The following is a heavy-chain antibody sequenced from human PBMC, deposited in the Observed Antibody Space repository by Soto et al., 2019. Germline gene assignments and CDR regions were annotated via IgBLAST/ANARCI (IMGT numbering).Heavy chain of an antibody. D-gene: IGHD1-26*01. CDR3: GRRYGGNLDY. CDR1: GGSFSGYY. V-gene: IGHV4-34*01. Sequence: SETLSLTCAVYGGSFSGYYWSWIRQPPGKGLEWIGYIYYSENTYSNPSLKSRVAISVDTSKNQFSLKLSSVTAADTAVYYCGRRYGGNLDYWGQGTLVTVSS. J-gene: IGHJ4*02. CDR2: IYYSENT.